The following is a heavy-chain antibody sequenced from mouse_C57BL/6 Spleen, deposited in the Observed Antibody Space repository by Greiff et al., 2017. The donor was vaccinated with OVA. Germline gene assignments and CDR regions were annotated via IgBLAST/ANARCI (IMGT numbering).Heavy chain of an antibody. CDR1: GFTFSSYA. CDR2: ISIGGDYI. D-gene: IGHD2-4*01. J-gene: IGHJ4*01. V-gene: IGHV5-9-1*02. Sequence: EVHLVESGEGLVKPGGSLKLSCAASGFTFSSYAMSWVRQTPEKRLEWVAYISIGGDYIYYADTVKGRFTISRDNARNTLYLQMSSLKSEDTAMSYCTRDRDDDEDYAMDYWGQGTSVTVSS. CDR3: TRDRDDDEDYAMDY.